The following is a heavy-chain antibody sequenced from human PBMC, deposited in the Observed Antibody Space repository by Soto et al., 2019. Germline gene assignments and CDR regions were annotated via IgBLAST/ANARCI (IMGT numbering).Heavy chain of an antibody. CDR3: ARDQSAAGRYYYYGMAV. CDR1: GGSISSGGYY. D-gene: IGHD6-13*01. J-gene: IGHJ6*02. V-gene: IGHV4-31*03. Sequence: SETLSLTCTVSGGSISSGGYYWSWIRQHPGKGLEWIGYIYYSGSTYYNPSLKSRVTISVDTSKNQFSLKLSSVTAADTAVYYCARDQSAAGRYYYYGMAVWGQGTTVTVAS. CDR2: IYYSGST.